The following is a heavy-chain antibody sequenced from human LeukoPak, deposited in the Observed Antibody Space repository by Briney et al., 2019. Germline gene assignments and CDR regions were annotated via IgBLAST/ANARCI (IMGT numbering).Heavy chain of an antibody. J-gene: IGHJ4*02. CDR2: IYYSGST. CDR3: ARASGSSWYGIGFFDY. Sequence: SETLSLTCTVSGGSISSYYWRWIRQPPGKGLEWIGYIYYSGSTNYNPSLKSRVTISVDTSKNQFSLKLSSVTAADTAVYYCARASGSSWYGIGFFDYWGQGTLVTVSS. D-gene: IGHD6-13*01. CDR1: GGSISSYY. V-gene: IGHV4-59*01.